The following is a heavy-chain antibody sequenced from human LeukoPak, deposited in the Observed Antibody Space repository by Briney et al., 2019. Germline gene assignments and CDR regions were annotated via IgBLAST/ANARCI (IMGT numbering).Heavy chain of an antibody. CDR2: MYYSGST. J-gene: IGHJ5*02. CDR1: GGSFTSGDYY. CDR3: ARPYYYDSRIDP. Sequence: SETLSLTCTVSGGSFTSGDYYWSWIRQPPGKGLEWIAYMYYSGSTYYNPSLKTRVTMSADTSKNQLSLKLRSVTAADTAVYYCARPYYYDSRIDPWGQGILVTVSS. D-gene: IGHD3-22*01. V-gene: IGHV4-30-4*01.